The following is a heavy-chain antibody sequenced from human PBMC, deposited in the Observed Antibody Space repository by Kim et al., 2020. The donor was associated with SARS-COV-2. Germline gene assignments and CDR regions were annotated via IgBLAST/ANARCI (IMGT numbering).Heavy chain of an antibody. V-gene: IGHV5-10-1*01. D-gene: IGHD3-10*01. CDR2: IDPSDSYT. CDR1: GYSFTSYW. CDR3: ARHVGDITMVRGVIVGNWFDP. J-gene: IGHJ5*02. Sequence: GESLKISCKGSGYSFTSYWISWVRQMPGKGLEWMGRIDPSDSYTNYSPSFQGHVTISADKYISTAYLQWSSLKASDTAMYYCARHVGDITMVRGVIVGNWFDPWGQGTLVTVSS.